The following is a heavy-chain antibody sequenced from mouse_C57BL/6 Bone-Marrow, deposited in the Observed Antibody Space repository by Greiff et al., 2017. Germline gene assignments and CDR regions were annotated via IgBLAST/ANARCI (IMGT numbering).Heavy chain of an antibody. V-gene: IGHV1-81*01. CDR3: ASYYSNYEDAMDY. Sequence: QVQLKESGAELARPGASVKLSCKASGYTFTSYGISWVKQRTGQGLEWIGEIYPRSGNTYYNEKFKGKATLTADKSSSTAYMELRSLTSEDSAVYFCASYYSNYEDAMDYWGQGTSVTVSS. CDR2: IYPRSGNT. J-gene: IGHJ4*01. D-gene: IGHD2-5*01. CDR1: GYTFTSYG.